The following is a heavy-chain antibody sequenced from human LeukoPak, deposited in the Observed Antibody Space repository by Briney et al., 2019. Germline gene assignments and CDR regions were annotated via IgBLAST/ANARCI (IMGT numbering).Heavy chain of an antibody. CDR1: GYTFTSYG. V-gene: IGHV1-18*01. D-gene: IGHD3-22*01. CDR2: ISAYNDNT. CDR3: ARATVWDNYDSTEIPKFDY. Sequence: ASVKVSCNASGYTFTSYGITWVRQAPGQGLEWMGGISAYNDNTNYAQKLQGRVTMTTYTSTSTAHMELRSLTSDDTAVYYCARATVWDNYDSTEIPKFDYWGQGTLVTVSS. J-gene: IGHJ4*02.